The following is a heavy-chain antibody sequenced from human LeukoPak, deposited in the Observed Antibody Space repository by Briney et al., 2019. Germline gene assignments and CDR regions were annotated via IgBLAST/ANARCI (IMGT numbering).Heavy chain of an antibody. CDR3: ARDTRGDYYFDY. D-gene: IGHD4-17*01. Sequence: SQTLSLTCTVFGGSISSGDYYWPWIRQPPGKGLEWIGYIYYSGSTYYNPSLKSRITISVDTSKNQFSLKLSSVTAADTAVYYCARDTRGDYYFDYWGQGTLVTVSS. J-gene: IGHJ4*02. CDR1: GGSISSGDYY. V-gene: IGHV4-30-4*01. CDR2: IYYSGST.